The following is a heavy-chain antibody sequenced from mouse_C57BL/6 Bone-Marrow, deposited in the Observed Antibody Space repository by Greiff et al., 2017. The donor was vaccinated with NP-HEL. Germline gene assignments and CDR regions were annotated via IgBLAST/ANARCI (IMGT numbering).Heavy chain of an antibody. CDR3: ATRYGNFFAY. CDR2: IYPRSGNT. V-gene: IGHV1-81*01. J-gene: IGHJ3*01. Sequence: VHLVESGAELARPGASVKLSCKASGYTFTSYGISWVKQRTGQGLEWIGEIYPRSGNTYYNEKFKGKATLTADKSSSTAYMELRSLTSEDSAVYFCATRYGNFFAYWGQGTLVTVSA. D-gene: IGHD2-1*01. CDR1: GYTFTSYG.